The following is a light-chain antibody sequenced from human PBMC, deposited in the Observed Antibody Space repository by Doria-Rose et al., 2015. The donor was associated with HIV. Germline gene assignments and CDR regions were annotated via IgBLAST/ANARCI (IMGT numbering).Light chain of an antibody. CDR2: KAS. CDR1: QSISTW. V-gene: IGKV1-5*03. CDR3: QHYQSYPYT. J-gene: IGKJ2*01. Sequence: TQFPSTLSASVGDRVTITCRASQSISTWLAWYQQKPGKAPKLQIYKASSLESGVPSRFSGSGSGTEFTLTISSLQPDDFASYYCQHYQSYPYTFGRGTKLEIK.